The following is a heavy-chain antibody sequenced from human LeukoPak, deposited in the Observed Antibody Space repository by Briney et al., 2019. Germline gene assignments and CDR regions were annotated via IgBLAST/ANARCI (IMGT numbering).Heavy chain of an antibody. V-gene: IGHV4-4*07. CDR3: AKGLSIVGATTPFDY. J-gene: IGHJ4*02. D-gene: IGHD1-26*01. CDR2: IYTSGST. CDR1: GGSISSYY. Sequence: SETLSLTCTVSGGSISSYYWSWIRQPAGKGLEWIGRIYTSGSTNYNPSLKSRVTMSVDTSKNQFSLKLSSVTAADTAVYYCAKGLSIVGATTPFDYWGQGTLVTVSS.